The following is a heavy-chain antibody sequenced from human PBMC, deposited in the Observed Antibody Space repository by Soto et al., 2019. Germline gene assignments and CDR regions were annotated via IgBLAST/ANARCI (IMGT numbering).Heavy chain of an antibody. D-gene: IGHD3-16*01. CDR3: ASGGQKGDLQRDYYYGMDV. CDR2: INPKSGGT. V-gene: IGHV1-2*04. CDR1: GYTFTGHY. Sequence: QVQLVQSGAEVIQPGASVKVSCKASGYTFTGHYIHWVRQAPGQGLEWLGRINPKSGGTKNAQKFQAWITMTRDTSITTAYMELSGLKSDDTAVYYCASGGQKGDLQRDYYYGMDVWGQGTKVTVSS. J-gene: IGHJ6*02.